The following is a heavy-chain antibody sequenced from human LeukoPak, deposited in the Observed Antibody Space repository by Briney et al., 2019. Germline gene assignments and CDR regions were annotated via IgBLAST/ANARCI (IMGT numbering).Heavy chain of an antibody. CDR3: ARDHLSMIVGGFDY. V-gene: IGHV4-39*07. CDR2: IYYSGST. J-gene: IGHJ4*02. CDR1: GGSISSSSYY. Sequence: SETLSLTCTVSGGSISSSSYYWGWIRQPPGKGLEWIGSIYYSGSTYYNPSLKSRVTISVDTSKNQFSLKLSSVTAADTAVYYCARDHLSMIVGGFDYWGQGTLVTVSS. D-gene: IGHD3-22*01.